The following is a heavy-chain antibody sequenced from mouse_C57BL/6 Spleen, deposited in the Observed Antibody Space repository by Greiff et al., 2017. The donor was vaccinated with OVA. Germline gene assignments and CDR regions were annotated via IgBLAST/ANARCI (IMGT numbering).Heavy chain of an antibody. V-gene: IGHV1-4*01. CDR2: INPSSGYT. J-gene: IGHJ2*01. Sequence: VQLQQSGAELARPGASVKMSCKASGYTFTSYTMHWVKQRPGQGLEWIGYINPSSGYTKYNQKFKDKATLTADKSSSTAYMQLSSLTSEDSAVYYCARRSITTVVASPLRYWGQGTTLTVSS. D-gene: IGHD1-1*01. CDR1: GYTFTSYT. CDR3: ARRSITTVVASPLRY.